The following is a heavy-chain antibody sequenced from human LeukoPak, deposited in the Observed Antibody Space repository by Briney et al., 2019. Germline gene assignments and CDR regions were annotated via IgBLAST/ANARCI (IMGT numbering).Heavy chain of an antibody. CDR2: INHSGST. Sequence: PSETLSLTCTVSGASTSTKSYYWSWIRQPPGKGLEWIGEINHSGSTNYNPSLKSRVTISVDTSKNQFSLKLSSVTAADTAVYYCASPDCSSTSCYPTGFDYWGQGTLVTVSS. J-gene: IGHJ4*02. CDR3: ASPDCSSTSCYPTGFDY. CDR1: GASTSTKSYY. D-gene: IGHD2-2*01. V-gene: IGHV4-39*07.